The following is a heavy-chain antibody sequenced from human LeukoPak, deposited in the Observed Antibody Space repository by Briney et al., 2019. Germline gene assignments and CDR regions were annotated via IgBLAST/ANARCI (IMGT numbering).Heavy chain of an antibody. J-gene: IGHJ4*02. D-gene: IGHD3-22*01. CDR2: INHSGST. CDR1: GGSFSGYY. CDR3: ARGRTYYYDSSGYYSY. V-gene: IGHV4-34*01. Sequence: SETLSLTCAVYGGSFSGYYWSWIRQPPGKGLEWIGEINHSGSTNYNPSLKSRVTISVDTSKNQFSLRLSSVTAADTAVYYCARGRTYYYDSSGYYSYWGQGTLVTVSS.